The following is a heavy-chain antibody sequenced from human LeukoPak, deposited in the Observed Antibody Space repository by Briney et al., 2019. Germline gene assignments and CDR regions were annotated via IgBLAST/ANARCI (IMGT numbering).Heavy chain of an antibody. Sequence: PGRSLRLSCTASGFTFTTYAMHWVRQAPGKGLEWVAVISYDGSNKYYADSVKGRFPISRDNSKSTLYLQMNSLRAEDTAVYYCARGSNWGSRVYYFDYWGQGTLVTVSS. D-gene: IGHD7-27*01. J-gene: IGHJ4*02. CDR2: ISYDGSNK. CDR3: ARGSNWGSRVYYFDY. V-gene: IGHV3-30-3*01. CDR1: GFTFTTYA.